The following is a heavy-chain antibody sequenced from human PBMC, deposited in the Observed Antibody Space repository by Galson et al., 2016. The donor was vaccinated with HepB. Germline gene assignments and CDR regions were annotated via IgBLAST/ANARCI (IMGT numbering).Heavy chain of an antibody. Sequence: SLRLSCAASGFAVNTIYMSWVRQAPDKGLEWVSLIWPGGRTEYADSVEGRFTVSRDTSKNTLYLQMNSLRAEDTAVYYCAKDRQGDDRFDVSGSPDYWGRGTPVTVSS. CDR1: GFAVNTIY. CDR2: IWPGGRT. CDR3: AKDRQGDDRFDVSGSPDY. J-gene: IGHJ4*03. D-gene: IGHD5-12*01. V-gene: IGHV3-66*01.